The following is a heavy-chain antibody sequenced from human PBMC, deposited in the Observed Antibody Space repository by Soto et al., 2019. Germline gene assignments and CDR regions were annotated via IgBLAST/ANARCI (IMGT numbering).Heavy chain of an antibody. CDR1: GGSFSGYY. CDR2: INHSGST. D-gene: IGHD6-13*01. Sequence: SETLSLTCAVYGGSFSGYYWSWIRQPPGKGLEWIGEINHSGSTNYIPSLKSRVTISVDTSKIQFSLRLSSVTAADTAVYYFARCFSWQLVHWGYYYYYGMDVWGQGTTVTVSS. J-gene: IGHJ6*02. CDR3: ARCFSWQLVHWGYYYYYGMDV. V-gene: IGHV4-34*01.